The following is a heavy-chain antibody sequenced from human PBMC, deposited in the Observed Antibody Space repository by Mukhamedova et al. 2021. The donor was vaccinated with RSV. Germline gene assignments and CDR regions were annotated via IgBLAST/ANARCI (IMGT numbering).Heavy chain of an antibody. V-gene: IGHV3-21*01. CDR3: ARDYYDSSWDY. CDR2: ISSSSSYI. J-gene: IGHJ4*02. D-gene: IGHD3-22*01. Sequence: EWVSSISSSSSYIYYADSVKGRFTISRDNAKNSLYLQMNSLRAEDTAVYYCARDYYDSSWDYWGQGTLVTVSS.